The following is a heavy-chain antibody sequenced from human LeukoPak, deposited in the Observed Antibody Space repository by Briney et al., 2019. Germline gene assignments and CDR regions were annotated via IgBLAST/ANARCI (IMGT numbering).Heavy chain of an antibody. CDR3: AKGLVIPVGATHFDS. V-gene: IGHV3-9*01. Sequence: GGSLRLSCVASGFTFDDYAMHWVRQAPGKGPEWVSGISWNGGAVGYADSVKGRCTISRDNAGNSLYLQLNRLRPEDTAYYYCAKGLVIPVGATHFDSWGQGTLVTVSS. CDR1: GFTFDDYA. D-gene: IGHD1-26*01. J-gene: IGHJ4*02. CDR2: ISWNGGAV.